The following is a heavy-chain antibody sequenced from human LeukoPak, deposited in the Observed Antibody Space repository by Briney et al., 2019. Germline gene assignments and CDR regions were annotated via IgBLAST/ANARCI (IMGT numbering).Heavy chain of an antibody. CDR2: INWNGGST. D-gene: IGHD6-13*01. CDR3: ARISSWLPLDY. Sequence: GGSLRLSCAASGFTFDDYGMSWVRQAPGKGLEWVSGINWNGGSTGYAHSVKGRFTISRDNAKNSLYLQMNSLRAEDTALYYCARISSWLPLDYWGQGTLVTVSS. J-gene: IGHJ4*02. V-gene: IGHV3-20*04. CDR1: GFTFDDYG.